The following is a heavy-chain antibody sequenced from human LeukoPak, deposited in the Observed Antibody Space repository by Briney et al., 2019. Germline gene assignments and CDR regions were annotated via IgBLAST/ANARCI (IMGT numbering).Heavy chain of an antibody. Sequence: SVKVSCKASGGTFSSYTISWVRQAPGQGLEWMGGIIPIFGTANYAQKFQGRVTITADKSTSTAYMELSSLRSEDTAVYYCARGKETVTTEPTLDYWGQGTLVTVSS. CDR3: ARGKETVTTEPTLDY. D-gene: IGHD4-17*01. CDR1: GGTFSSYT. CDR2: IIPIFGTA. V-gene: IGHV1-69*06. J-gene: IGHJ4*02.